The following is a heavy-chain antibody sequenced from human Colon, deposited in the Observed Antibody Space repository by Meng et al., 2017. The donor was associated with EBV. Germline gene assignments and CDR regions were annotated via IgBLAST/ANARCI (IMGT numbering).Heavy chain of an antibody. J-gene: IGHJ4*02. CDR3: AKDLNYDASDS. D-gene: IGHD3-22*01. V-gene: IGHV3-74*01. Sequence: EVQLVESGGGLVQPGGCLRLSCAASGFTFSSYWMHWVRQAPGKGLVWVSHISKDGSITNYADSVRGRFTMSRDNAKNTLYLQMNSLRAEDTAVYYCAKDLNYDASDSWGQGTLVTVSS. CDR2: ISKDGSIT. CDR1: GFTFSSYW.